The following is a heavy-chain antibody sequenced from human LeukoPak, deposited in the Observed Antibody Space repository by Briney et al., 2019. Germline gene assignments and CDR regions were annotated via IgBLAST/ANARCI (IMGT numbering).Heavy chain of an antibody. V-gene: IGHV3-33*06. Sequence: GRSLRLSCAASGFNFSTYGMHWVRQAPGKGLEWVAVIWYDGSNKYYGDSVKGRVTISRDNSKSTLYLQMNSLRAEDTAVYYCAKDSPHDYVWANYKLGWFFDYWGQGTLVTVSS. D-gene: IGHD3-16*01. J-gene: IGHJ4*02. CDR3: AKDSPHDYVWANYKLGWFFDY. CDR2: IWYDGSNK. CDR1: GFNFSTYG.